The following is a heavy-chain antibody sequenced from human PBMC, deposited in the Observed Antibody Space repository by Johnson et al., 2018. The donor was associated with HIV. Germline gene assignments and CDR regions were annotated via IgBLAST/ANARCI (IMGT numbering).Heavy chain of an antibody. D-gene: IGHD5-12*01. J-gene: IGHJ3*02. CDR2: ISWNSGSK. Sequence: VQLVESGGGLVQPGRSLRISCAASRFTFDDYAMHWVRQAPGKGLEWVSGISWNSGSKYYADSVKGRFTISRDNRKNTLYMQMNSLRAEDTAVYYCAKDQIKRLPVDWAFDIWGQGTMVTVSS. V-gene: IGHV3-9*01. CDR3: AKDQIKRLPVDWAFDI. CDR1: RFTFDDYA.